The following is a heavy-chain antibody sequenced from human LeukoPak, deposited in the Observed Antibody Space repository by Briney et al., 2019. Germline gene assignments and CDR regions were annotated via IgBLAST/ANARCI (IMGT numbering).Heavy chain of an antibody. Sequence: GGSLRLSCAGSGFTVSSNYMSWVRQAPGKGLEWVSVIYSGGSTYYADSVKGRFTISRDNSKNTLYLQMNSLRADDTAAYYCAKAHEKSGFVDFDCWGQGTLVTVSS. CDR1: GFTVSSNY. CDR2: IYSGGST. V-gene: IGHV3-53*01. CDR3: AKAHEKSGFVDFDC. D-gene: IGHD5-12*01. J-gene: IGHJ4*02.